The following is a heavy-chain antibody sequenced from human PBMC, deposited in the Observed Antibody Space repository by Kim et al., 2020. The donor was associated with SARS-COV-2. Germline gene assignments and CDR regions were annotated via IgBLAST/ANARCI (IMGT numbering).Heavy chain of an antibody. Sequence: SETLSLTCAVYGGSFSGYYWSWIRQPPGKGLEWIGEINHSGSTNYNPSLKSRVTISVDTSKNQFSLKLSSVTAADTAVYYCAMFLYYDILSGHAFDIWGQGTMVTVSS. V-gene: IGHV4-34*01. CDR3: AMFLYYDILSGHAFDI. J-gene: IGHJ3*02. CDR1: GGSFSGYY. D-gene: IGHD3-9*01. CDR2: INHSGST.